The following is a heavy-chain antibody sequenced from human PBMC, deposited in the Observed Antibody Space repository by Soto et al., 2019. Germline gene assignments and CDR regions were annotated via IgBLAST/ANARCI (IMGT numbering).Heavy chain of an antibody. V-gene: IGHV4-34*01. CDR3: ARAFMVRGVITTSMDV. D-gene: IGHD3-10*01. Sequence: CGNLYLACAVYGGSFSGYDWSWVRQAPGKGLEWIGEINHSGSTNYNPSLKSRVTISVDTSKNQFSLKLSSVTAADTAVYYCARAFMVRGVITTSMDVWGQGTTVTVS. CDR1: GGSFSGYD. J-gene: IGHJ6*02. CDR2: INHSGST.